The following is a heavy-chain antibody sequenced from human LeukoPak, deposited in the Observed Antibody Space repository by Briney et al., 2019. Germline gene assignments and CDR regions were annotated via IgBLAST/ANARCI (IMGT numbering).Heavy chain of an antibody. CDR3: ARQIHYGDHSLDFDY. J-gene: IGHJ4*02. CDR1: GYSFTSYW. Sequence: GESLKISCKGSGYSFTSYWIGWVRQMPGKGLEWMGIIYPGDSDTRYSPSFQGQVTISADKSISTAYLQWSSLKASDTAMYYCARQIHYGDHSLDFDYWGQGTLVTVSS. D-gene: IGHD4-17*01. CDR2: IYPGDSDT. V-gene: IGHV5-51*01.